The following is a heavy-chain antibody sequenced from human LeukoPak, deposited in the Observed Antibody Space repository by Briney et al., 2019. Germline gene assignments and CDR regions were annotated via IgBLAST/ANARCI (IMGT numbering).Heavy chain of an antibody. D-gene: IGHD3-22*01. CDR2: IYNSGDT. Sequence: SETLSLTCTVSGASITTYYWNWIRQPPGKGLEWIGYIYNSGDTNYNPSLKSRVTISVDTSKNQFSLKLSSVTAADTAVYYCARLKYYYDSSGSRAEYFQHWGQGTLVTASS. CDR1: GASITTYY. CDR3: ARLKYYYDSSGSRAEYFQH. J-gene: IGHJ1*01. V-gene: IGHV4-59*01.